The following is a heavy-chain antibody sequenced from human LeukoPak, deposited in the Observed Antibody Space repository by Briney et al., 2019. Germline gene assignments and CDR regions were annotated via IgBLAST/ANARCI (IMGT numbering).Heavy chain of an antibody. CDR1: GYTFSDYY. CDR2: INPNSGGT. D-gene: IGHD3-10*01. J-gene: IGHJ6*03. V-gene: IGHV1-2*06. CDR3: ARGRLGRPPRYYYMDV. Sequence: ASVKVSCKASGYTFSDYYMHWVRQAPGQGLGWMGRINPNSGGTNYAQKFQGRVTMTRDTSISTAYMELSRLRSEDTAVYYCARGRLGRPPRYYYMDVWGKGTTVTVSS.